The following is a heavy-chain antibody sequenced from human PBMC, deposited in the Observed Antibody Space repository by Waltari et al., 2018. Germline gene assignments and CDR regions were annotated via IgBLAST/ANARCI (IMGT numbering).Heavy chain of an antibody. CDR3: ARDHSSYGDYDP. Sequence: QVQLQESGPVLVKPSETLSLTCTVSGCSVSGFYCGWIRQPPGRGLEWIGYICYSGSTNHNSSHKSRVTMSLDTSKNRSALKLSSVTAADPSGYYCARDHSSYGDYDPWGQGTMVTVSS. V-gene: IGHV4-59*02. J-gene: IGHJ5*02. CDR1: GCSVSGFY. CDR2: ICYSGST. D-gene: IGHD4-17*01.